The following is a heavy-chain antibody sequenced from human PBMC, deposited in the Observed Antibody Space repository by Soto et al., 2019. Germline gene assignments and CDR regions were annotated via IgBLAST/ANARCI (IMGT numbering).Heavy chain of an antibody. Sequence: QVQLVQSGGEVKKPGASVKVSCKASGYTFTSYGISWVRQAPGQGLEWMGRISAYNGNTNYAQKLQGRVTMTTDTSPSTAYMELRSLRSEDTAVYYCARVVGALGHWFDPWGQGTLVTVSS. CDR1: GYTFTSYG. D-gene: IGHD1-26*01. CDR2: ISAYNGNT. J-gene: IGHJ5*02. CDR3: ARVVGALGHWFDP. V-gene: IGHV1-18*01.